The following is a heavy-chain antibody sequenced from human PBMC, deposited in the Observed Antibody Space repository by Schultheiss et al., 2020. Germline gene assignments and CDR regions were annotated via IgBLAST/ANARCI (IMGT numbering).Heavy chain of an antibody. Sequence: SQTLSLTCTVSGGSISSYYWGWIRQAPGKGLEWIGYIYYSGSTNYNPSLKSRVTISVDTSKNQFSLKLSSVTAADTAVYYCARPSLYCSGGSCYGRWAFDIWGQGTMVTVAS. CDR3: ARPSLYCSGGSCYGRWAFDI. CDR2: IYYSGST. CDR1: GGSISSYY. J-gene: IGHJ3*02. D-gene: IGHD2-15*01. V-gene: IGHV4-59*12.